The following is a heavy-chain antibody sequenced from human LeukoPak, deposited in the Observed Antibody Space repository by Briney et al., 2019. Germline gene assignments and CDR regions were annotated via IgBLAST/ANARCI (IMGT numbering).Heavy chain of an antibody. CDR2: IIPIFGTP. Sequence: SVKVSCKASGGTFSSYAISWVRQAPGQGREWMGGIIPIFGTPNYAQNFQGRGTITADESASTAYMELTSLRSEDTAVYYCAKEGVLGATMTNNWFDPWGQGTLVTVSS. CDR1: GGTFSSYA. V-gene: IGHV1-69*13. D-gene: IGHD1-26*01. CDR3: AKEGVLGATMTNNWFDP. J-gene: IGHJ5*02.